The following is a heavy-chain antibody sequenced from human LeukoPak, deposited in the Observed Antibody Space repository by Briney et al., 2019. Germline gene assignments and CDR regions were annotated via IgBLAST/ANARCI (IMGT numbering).Heavy chain of an antibody. CDR3: ARDRGQQLVLGYNWFDP. CDR1: GGSISSYY. D-gene: IGHD6-13*01. Sequence: SETLSLTCTVSGGSISSYYWSWIRQPAGKGLEWIGSIYHSGSTYYNPSLKSRVTISVDTSKNQFSLKLSSVTAADTAVYYCARDRGQQLVLGYNWFDPWGQGTLVTVSS. V-gene: IGHV4-4*07. CDR2: IYHSGST. J-gene: IGHJ5*02.